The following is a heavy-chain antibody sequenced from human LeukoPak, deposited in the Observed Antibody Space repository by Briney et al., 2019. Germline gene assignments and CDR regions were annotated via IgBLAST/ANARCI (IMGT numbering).Heavy chain of an antibody. CDR2: IFYSGST. D-gene: IGHD3-10*01. CDR3: ARVYYGRTYDYWYFDL. Sequence: SETLSLTCTVSGVSISGYYWSWIRQPPGKGLEWIGYIFYSGSTNYNPSLKSRVTISVDTSKNQFSLKLSSVTAADTAVYFCARVYYGRTYDYWYFDLWGRGTLVTVSS. CDR1: GVSISGYY. J-gene: IGHJ2*01. V-gene: IGHV4-59*01.